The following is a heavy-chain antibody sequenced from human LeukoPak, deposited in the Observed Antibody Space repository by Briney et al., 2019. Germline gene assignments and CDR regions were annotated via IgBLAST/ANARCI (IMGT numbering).Heavy chain of an antibody. J-gene: IGHJ6*02. CDR2: ISSSGSTI. CDR1: GFTFSSYE. V-gene: IGHV3-48*03. CDR3: ARALFSYGMDV. Sequence: GGSLRLSCAASGFTFSSYEMKWVRQAPGKGLEWVSYISSSGSTIYYADSVKGRFTISRDNAKNSLYLQMNSLRAEDTAVYYCARALFSYGMDVWGQGTTVTVSS.